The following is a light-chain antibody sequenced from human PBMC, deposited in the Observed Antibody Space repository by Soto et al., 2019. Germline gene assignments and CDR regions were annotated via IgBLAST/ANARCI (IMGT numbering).Light chain of an antibody. V-gene: IGKV2-28*01. Sequence: DIVMTQSPLSLPVTPGEPASISCRSSQSLLHSNGYNDLDWYLQKPGQSPQLLIYLGSNRACGGPDRLSGRGPGSDFTMEIIIGEAEDVGIYSCIQALQSPRTFGQGTKVEIK. CDR1: QSLLHSNGYND. CDR3: IQALQSPRT. J-gene: IGKJ1*01. CDR2: LGS.